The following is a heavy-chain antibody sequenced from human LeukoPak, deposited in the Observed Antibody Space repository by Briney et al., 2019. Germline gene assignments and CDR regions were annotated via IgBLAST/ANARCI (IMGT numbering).Heavy chain of an antibody. CDR3: ARRASHLMYSSGKRYYFDY. J-gene: IGHJ4*02. D-gene: IGHD3-22*01. Sequence: GGSLRLSCAAPGFTFSNAWMTWVRQAPGKGLEWVAVISYDGSKKYSADSVRGRFTISRDNSKSTLYLQMNGLRVEDTAVYYCARRASHLMYSSGKRYYFDYWGQGTLVTVSS. CDR1: GFTFSNAW. V-gene: IGHV3-30*03. CDR2: ISYDGSKK.